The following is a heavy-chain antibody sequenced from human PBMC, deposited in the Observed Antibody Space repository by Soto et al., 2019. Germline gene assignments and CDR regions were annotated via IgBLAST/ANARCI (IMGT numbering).Heavy chain of an antibody. CDR2: ISGSGGST. CDR3: AKRPVVVVAATYFDY. V-gene: IGHV3-23*01. Sequence: GGSLRLSCAASGFTFSSYAMSWVRQAPGKGLEWVSAISGSGGSTYYADSVKGRFTISRDNSKNTLYLQMNSLRAEDTAVYYCAKRPVVVVAATYFDYWGQGTLVTVSS. D-gene: IGHD2-15*01. J-gene: IGHJ4*02. CDR1: GFTFSSYA.